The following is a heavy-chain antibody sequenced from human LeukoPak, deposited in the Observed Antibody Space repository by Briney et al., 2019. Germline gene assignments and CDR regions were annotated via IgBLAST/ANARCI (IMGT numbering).Heavy chain of an antibody. CDR1: GYSISSGYY. J-gene: IGHJ4*02. Sequence: PSETLSLTCTVSGYSISSGYYWGWIRQPPGKGLEWIGSIYHSGSTYYNPSLKSRVTISVDTSKNQFSLKLSSVTAADTAVYYCARDGRSFDYWGQGTLATVSS. CDR3: ARDGRSFDY. V-gene: IGHV4-38-2*02. CDR2: IYHSGST.